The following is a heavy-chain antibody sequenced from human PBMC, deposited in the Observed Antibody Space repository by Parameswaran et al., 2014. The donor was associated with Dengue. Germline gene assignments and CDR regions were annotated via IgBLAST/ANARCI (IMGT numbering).Heavy chain of an antibody. CDR3: ARGVIAVVGSPPFDY. V-gene: IGHV4-34*01. Sequence: RWIRQPPGKGLEWIGEINHSGSTNYNPSLKSRVTISVDTSKNQFSLKLSSVTAADTAVYYCARGVIAVVGSPPFDYWGQGTLVTVSS. D-gene: IGHD6-19*01. CDR2: INHSGST. J-gene: IGHJ4*02.